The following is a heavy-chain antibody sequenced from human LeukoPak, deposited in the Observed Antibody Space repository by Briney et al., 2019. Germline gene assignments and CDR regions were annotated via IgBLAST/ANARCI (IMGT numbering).Heavy chain of an antibody. CDR2: IYYSGSS. D-gene: IGHD2-21*02. Sequence: SETLSLTCTVSGGSVSRASYYGTWIRQPPGKGLEWIGYIYYSGSSDYNPSLKSRVTISLDTSKNQFSLKLSSVTAADTTVYYCATEYCGADCYFDSWGQGTLVTVSS. CDR3: ATEYCGADCYFDS. J-gene: IGHJ4*02. V-gene: IGHV4-61*01. CDR1: GGSVSRASYY.